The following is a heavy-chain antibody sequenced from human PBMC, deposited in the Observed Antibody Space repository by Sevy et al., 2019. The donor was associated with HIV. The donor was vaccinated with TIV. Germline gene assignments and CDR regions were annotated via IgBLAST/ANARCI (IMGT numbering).Heavy chain of an antibody. V-gene: IGHV3-7*01. J-gene: IGHJ3*01. Sequence: GGSLRLSCAASGFTFRHHRMSWVRQTPGKGLQWVANIKVDGSEKHYVDSVKGRFTISRDNAKNSVLLQMNSLRVEDTGLYFCARDRTIFGGWAPDAFDLWGQGTRVTVSS. CDR3: ARDRTIFGGWAPDAFDL. CDR1: GFTFRHHR. D-gene: IGHD3-3*01. CDR2: IKVDGSEK.